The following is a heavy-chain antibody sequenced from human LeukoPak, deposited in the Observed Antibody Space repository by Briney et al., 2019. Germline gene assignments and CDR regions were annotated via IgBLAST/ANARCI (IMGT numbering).Heavy chain of an antibody. V-gene: IGHV5-51*01. CDR3: ARHLSGYSYGYRPYYYYMDV. D-gene: IGHD5-18*01. J-gene: IGHJ6*03. Sequence: GESLKISCKGSGYSFTNYWIAWVRQMPGKGLEWMGIIYPGDSDTRYRPSFQGQVTISADKSISTAYLQWSSLKASDTAMYYCARHLSGYSYGYRPYYYYMDVWGKGTTVTVSS. CDR2: IYPGDSDT. CDR1: GYSFTNYW.